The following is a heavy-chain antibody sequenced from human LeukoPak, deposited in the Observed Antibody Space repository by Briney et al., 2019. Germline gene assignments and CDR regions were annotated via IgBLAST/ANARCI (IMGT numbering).Heavy chain of an antibody. CDR3: ARDLLRGSSSWYPIYYYYGMDV. V-gene: IGHV3-30*04. Sequence: PGGSLRLSCAASGFTFSSYAMHWVRQAPGKGLEWVAVISYDGSNKYYADSVKGRFTISRDNSKNTLYLQMNSLRAEDTAVYYCARDLLRGSSSWYPIYYYYGMDVWGQGTTVTVSS. CDR2: ISYDGSNK. CDR1: GFTFSSYA. J-gene: IGHJ6*02. D-gene: IGHD6-13*01.